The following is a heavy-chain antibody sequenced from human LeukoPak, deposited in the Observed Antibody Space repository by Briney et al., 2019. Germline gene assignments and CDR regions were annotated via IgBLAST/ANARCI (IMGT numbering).Heavy chain of an antibody. CDR1: GFTFSNAW. V-gene: IGHV3-15*01. CDR2: IKSKTDGRTT. CDR3: TTEHFREDWDDLDY. J-gene: IGHJ4*02. Sequence: PGGSLRLSCAASGFTFSNAWMSWVRQAPGKGLEWVGRIKSKTDGRTTDYAAPVKGRFTISRDDSKNTLYLQMNSLKTEDTAVYYCTTEHFREDWDDLDYWGQGTLVTVSS. D-gene: IGHD1-1*01.